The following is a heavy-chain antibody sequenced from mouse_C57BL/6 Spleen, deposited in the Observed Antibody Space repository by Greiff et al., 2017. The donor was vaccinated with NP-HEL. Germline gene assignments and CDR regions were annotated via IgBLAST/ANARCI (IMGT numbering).Heavy chain of an antibody. J-gene: IGHJ2*01. V-gene: IGHV1-82*01. Sequence: VQLQQSGPELVKPGASVKISCKASAYAFSSSWMNWVKQRPGKGLEWIGRIYPGDGDTNYNGKFKGKATLTADKSSSTAYMQLSSLTSEDSAVYFCARNWDYFDYWGQGTTLTVSS. CDR1: AYAFSSSW. CDR2: IYPGDGDT. CDR3: ARNWDYFDY. D-gene: IGHD4-1*01.